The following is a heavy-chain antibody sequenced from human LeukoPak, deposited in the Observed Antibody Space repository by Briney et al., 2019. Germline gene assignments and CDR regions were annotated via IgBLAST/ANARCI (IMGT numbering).Heavy chain of an antibody. Sequence: PGGSLRLSCAASGFTFSSYGMHCVRPAPGKGLEWVAVISEDGSNKYYEDSVKGRFTISRDNSNNTLYLQMNSLRAEDTAVYYCAKDRETTASGTFDYWGQGTLVTVSS. V-gene: IGHV3-30*18. D-gene: IGHD6-13*01. CDR3: AKDRETTASGTFDY. CDR1: GFTFSSYG. CDR2: ISEDGSNK. J-gene: IGHJ4*02.